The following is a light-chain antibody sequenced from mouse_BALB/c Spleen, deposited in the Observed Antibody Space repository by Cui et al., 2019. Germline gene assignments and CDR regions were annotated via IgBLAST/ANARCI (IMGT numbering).Light chain of an antibody. CDR2: AAT. V-gene: IGKV12-46*01. CDR3: QHFWGTPYT. CDR1: ENIYSN. Sequence: DIQMTQSPASLSVSVGETVTITCRASENIYSNLAWYQQKQGKSPQLLVYAATNLADGMTSRFSGSGSGTQYSLKINSLQSEDFGSYYCQHFWGTPYTFGGGTKLEIK. J-gene: IGKJ2*01.